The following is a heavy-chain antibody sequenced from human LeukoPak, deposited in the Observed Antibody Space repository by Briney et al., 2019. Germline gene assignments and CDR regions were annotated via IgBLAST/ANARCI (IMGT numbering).Heavy chain of an antibody. CDR1: GFTFSSYW. CDR2: IKEDGSEK. CDR3: VRDCGFHTFDY. D-gene: IGHD2-21*01. Sequence: GGSLILSCAASGFTFSSYWMTWVRQAPGKGLEYVVNIKEDGSEKYYVDSVKGRFTISRDNAKNSLYLQMSSLRGDDTAVYYCVRDCGFHTFDYWGQGALVTVSS. V-gene: IGHV3-7*05. J-gene: IGHJ4*02.